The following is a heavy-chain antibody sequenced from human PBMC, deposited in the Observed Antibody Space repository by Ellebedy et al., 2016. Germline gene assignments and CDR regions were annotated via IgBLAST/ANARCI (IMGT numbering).Heavy chain of an antibody. CDR1: GGTFSSYA. CDR3: ARGAYGDPPRMDV. D-gene: IGHD4-17*01. V-gene: IGHV1-69*04. J-gene: IGHJ6*02. CDR2: IIPILGIA. Sequence: SVKVSXKASGGTFSSYAISWVRQAPRQGLEWMGRIIPILGIANYAQKFQGRVTITADKSTSTAYMELSSLRSEDTAVYYCARGAYGDPPRMDVWGQGTTVTVSS.